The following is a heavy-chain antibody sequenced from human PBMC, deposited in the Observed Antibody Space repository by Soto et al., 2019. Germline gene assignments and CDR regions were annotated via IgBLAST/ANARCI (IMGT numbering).Heavy chain of an antibody. CDR3: ARHATGGVAVPVSYYYYGTDV. CDR1: GYSFTSYW. J-gene: IGHJ6*04. Sequence: SLKISCKGSGYSFTSYWIGWVRQMPGKGLEWMGIIYPGDSDTRYSPSFQGQVTISADKSISTAYLQWSSLKDSDTAMYYCARHATGGVAVPVSYYYYGTDVWGKGTKVTVS. V-gene: IGHV5-51*01. CDR2: IYPGDSDT. D-gene: IGHD6-19*01.